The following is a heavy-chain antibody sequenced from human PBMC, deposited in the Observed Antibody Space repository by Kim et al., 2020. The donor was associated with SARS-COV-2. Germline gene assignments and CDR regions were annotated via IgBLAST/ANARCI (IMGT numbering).Heavy chain of an antibody. CDR3: ARNGAYDFWSGYYMRRWFDP. Sequence: RVTISVDTSKNQFSLKLSSVTAADTAVYYCARNGAYDFWSGYYMRRWFDPWGQGTLVTVSS. D-gene: IGHD3-3*01. V-gene: IGHV4-39*07. J-gene: IGHJ5*02.